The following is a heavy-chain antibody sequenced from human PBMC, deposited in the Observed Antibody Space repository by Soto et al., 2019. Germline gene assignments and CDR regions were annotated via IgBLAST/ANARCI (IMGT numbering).Heavy chain of an antibody. D-gene: IGHD3-22*01. Sequence: SETLSLTCTVSGGFISSGGYYWSWIRQHPGKGLEWIGYIYYSGSTYYNPSLKSRVTISVDTSKNQFSLKLSSVTAADTAVYYCARGTRRRNYYDSSGPWGQGTLVTVSS. CDR2: IYYSGST. J-gene: IGHJ4*02. CDR1: GGFISSGGYY. CDR3: ARGTRRRNYYDSSGP. V-gene: IGHV4-31*03.